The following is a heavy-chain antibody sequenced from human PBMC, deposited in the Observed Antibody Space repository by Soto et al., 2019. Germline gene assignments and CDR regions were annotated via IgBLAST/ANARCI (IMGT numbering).Heavy chain of an antibody. CDR1: GGSVSSGSYY. Sequence: SETLSLTCTVSGGSVSSGSYYWSWIRHPPGKGLEWIGYTYYSGSTNYNPSLKSRVTISVDTSKNQFSLKLSSVTDADTAVYYCASDRGIQSRGGYSSGWYDGGFDPWGQGTLVTVSS. D-gene: IGHD6-19*01. V-gene: IGHV4-61*01. J-gene: IGHJ5*02. CDR2: TYYSGST. CDR3: ASDRGIQSRGGYSSGWYDGGFDP.